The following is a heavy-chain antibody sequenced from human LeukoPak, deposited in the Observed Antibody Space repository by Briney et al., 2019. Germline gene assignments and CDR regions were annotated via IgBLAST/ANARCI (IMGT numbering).Heavy chain of an antibody. Sequence: GGSLRLSCAASGFTFSSYSMNWVRQAPGKGLEWVSSISSSSSYIFYADSVKGRFTISRDNAKNSLYLQMNSLRAEDTAVYYCARDWGKYDFWSGYYFDYWGQGTLVTVSS. D-gene: IGHD3-3*01. CDR3: ARDWGKYDFWSGYYFDY. CDR1: GFTFSSYS. V-gene: IGHV3-21*01. J-gene: IGHJ4*02. CDR2: ISSSSSYI.